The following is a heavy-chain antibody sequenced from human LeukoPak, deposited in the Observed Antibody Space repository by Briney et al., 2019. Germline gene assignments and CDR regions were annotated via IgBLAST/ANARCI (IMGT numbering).Heavy chain of an antibody. J-gene: IGHJ4*02. Sequence: ASVKVSCKASGYTFTSFDFNWVRQATGQGLEWMGWMKSNNGHTGYAQKFQGRVTMTRDTSISTAYMELSSLTFEDTAVYYCARGPPNWGMVGYWGQGTLVTVSP. CDR3: ARGPPNWGMVGY. CDR1: GYTFTSFD. V-gene: IGHV1-8*01. CDR2: MKSNNGHT. D-gene: IGHD7-27*01.